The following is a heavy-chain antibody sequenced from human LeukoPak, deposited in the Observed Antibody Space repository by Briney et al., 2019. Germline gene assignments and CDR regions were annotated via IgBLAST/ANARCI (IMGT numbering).Heavy chain of an antibody. D-gene: IGHD3-3*01. V-gene: IGHV4-59*08. J-gene: IGHJ4*02. CDR1: GGSISSYY. CDR3: ARGYDFWSGYWFDY. CDR2: IYYSGRN. Sequence: SETLSFTCTVSGGSISSYYWSWFRQPPGKGLEGIGYIYYSGRNNYNPSLKSRVTISVDTSKNQFSLKLSSVTAADTAVYYCARGYDFWSGYWFDYWGQGTLVTVSS.